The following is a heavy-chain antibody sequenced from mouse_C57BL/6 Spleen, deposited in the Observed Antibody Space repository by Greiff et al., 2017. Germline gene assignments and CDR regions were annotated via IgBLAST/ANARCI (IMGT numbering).Heavy chain of an antibody. Sequence: EVMLVESGGGLVQPGGSLSLSCAASGFTFTDYYMSWVRQPPGKALEWLGFIRNKANGYTTEYSASVKGRFTISRDNSQSSLYLQMNALRADDSATYYCARYLYYDYAMGYWGQGTSVTGSS. J-gene: IGHJ4*01. CDR1: GFTFTDYY. D-gene: IGHD1-1*01. V-gene: IGHV7-3*01. CDR2: IRNKANGYTT. CDR3: ARYLYYDYAMGY.